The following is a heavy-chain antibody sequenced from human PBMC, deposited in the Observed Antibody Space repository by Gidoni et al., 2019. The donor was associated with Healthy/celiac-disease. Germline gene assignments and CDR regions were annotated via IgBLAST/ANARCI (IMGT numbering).Heavy chain of an antibody. V-gene: IGHV4-39*01. Sequence: QLQLQESGPGLVKPSETLSLTCTVSGGSISSSSSYWGWIRQPPGKGLEWIGSIYYSGSTYYNPSLKSRVTISVDTSKNQFSLKLGSVTAADTAVYYCARLDYYGSGSYPHYFDYWGQGTLVTVSS. CDR3: ARLDYYGSGSYPHYFDY. J-gene: IGHJ4*02. D-gene: IGHD3-10*01. CDR1: GGSISSSSSY. CDR2: IYYSGST.